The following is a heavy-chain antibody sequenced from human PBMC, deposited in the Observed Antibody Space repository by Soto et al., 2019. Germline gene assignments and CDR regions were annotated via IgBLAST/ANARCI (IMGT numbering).Heavy chain of an antibody. CDR1: GGSFSDYY. CDR3: ARGGTYYDFWSGYHRGFDY. Sequence: SETLSLTCAVYGGSFSDYYWRWIRQPPGKGLEWIGEINHSGSTNYNPSLKSRVTISVDTSKNQFSLKLSSVTAADTAVYYCARGGTYYDFWSGYHRGFDYWGQGTLVTVSS. J-gene: IGHJ4*02. CDR2: INHSGST. D-gene: IGHD3-3*01. V-gene: IGHV4-34*01.